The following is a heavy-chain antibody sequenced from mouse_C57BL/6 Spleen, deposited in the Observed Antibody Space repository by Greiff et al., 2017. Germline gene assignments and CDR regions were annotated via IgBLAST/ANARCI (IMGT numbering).Heavy chain of an antibody. CDR3: ARRGYSNYFYWYFDV. Sequence: EVQLKQSGPELVKPGASVKIPCKASGYTFTDYNMDWVKQSHGKSLEWIGDINPNNGGTIYNQKFKGKATLTVDKSSSTAYMELRSLTSEDTAVYYCARRGYSNYFYWYFDVWGTGTTVTVSS. D-gene: IGHD2-5*01. J-gene: IGHJ1*03. V-gene: IGHV1-18*01. CDR2: INPNNGGT. CDR1: GYTFTDYN.